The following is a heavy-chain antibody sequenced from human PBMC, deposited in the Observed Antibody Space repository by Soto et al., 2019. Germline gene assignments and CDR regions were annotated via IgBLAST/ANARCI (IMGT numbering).Heavy chain of an antibody. CDR3: TRRDSRINYYYYGMDV. CDR1: GFNFSNAW. D-gene: IGHD2-15*01. Sequence: PGGALRLSCAASGFNFSNAWVNWVRPAPGEGLEWVGRIKSKTDGGTTDYAAPVKGRFTISRDDSKNTAYLQMNSLKTEDTAVYYCTRRDSRINYYYYGMDVWGQGTTVTVSS. J-gene: IGHJ6*02. CDR2: IKSKTDGGTT. V-gene: IGHV3-15*07.